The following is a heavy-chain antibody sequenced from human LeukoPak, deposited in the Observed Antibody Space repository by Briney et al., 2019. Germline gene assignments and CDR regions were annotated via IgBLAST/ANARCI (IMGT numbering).Heavy chain of an antibody. CDR3: ASTYSSSSPLIFDY. D-gene: IGHD6-6*01. CDR1: GGSISTSSYY. J-gene: IGHJ4*02. CDR2: IFYSGST. Sequence: SETLSLTCTVSGGSISTSSYYWGWVRQPPGKGLEWIGNIFYSGSTYYSPSLKSRVTISLDTSRNQFSLKLNPVTAADTAVYYCASTYSSSSPLIFDYWGQGTLVTVSS. V-gene: IGHV4-39*07.